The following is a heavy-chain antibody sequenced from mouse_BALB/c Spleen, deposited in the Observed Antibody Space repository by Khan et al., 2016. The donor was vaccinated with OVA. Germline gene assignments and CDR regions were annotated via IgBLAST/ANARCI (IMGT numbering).Heavy chain of an antibody. V-gene: IGHV5-15*02. CDR3: ARGGGTEPFVY. CDR2: ISDLAYTI. J-gene: IGHJ3*01. CDR1: GFTFSDYG. Sequence: EVELVESGGGLVQPGGSRKLSCAASGFTFSDYGMAWVRQAPGKGPEWVAFISDLAYTIYYADTVTGRFTISRETAKNTLYLEMRSLRSEDTAMYYCARGGGTEPFVYWGQGTLVTVSA.